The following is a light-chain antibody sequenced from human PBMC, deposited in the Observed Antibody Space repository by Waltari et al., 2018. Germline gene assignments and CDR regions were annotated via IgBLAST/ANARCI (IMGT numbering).Light chain of an antibody. CDR2: GAS. V-gene: IGKV1-39*01. CDR1: QNIRTF. CDR3: QQSFSSPWT. Sequence: DIQLTQSPSSLSASVGDPVTVTCRASQNIRTFLNWYQQKPAKAPKLLTYGASTLQRGVPSRFRGSASGTEFTLTVTNLQPDDFATYFCQQSFSSPWTFGQGTTVNI. J-gene: IGKJ1*01.